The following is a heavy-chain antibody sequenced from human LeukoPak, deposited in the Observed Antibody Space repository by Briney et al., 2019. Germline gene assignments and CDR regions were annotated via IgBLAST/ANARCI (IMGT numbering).Heavy chain of an antibody. V-gene: IGHV4-34*01. CDR1: GGSFSGYY. CDR2: INHSGST. Sequence: PSETLSLTCAVYGGSFSGYYWSWIRQPPGKGLEWIGEINHSGSTNYNPSLKSRVTISVDTSKNQFSLKPSSVTAADTAVYYCARAGYSSSWYPFWGQGTLVTVSS. D-gene: IGHD6-13*01. J-gene: IGHJ4*02. CDR3: ARAGYSSSWYPF.